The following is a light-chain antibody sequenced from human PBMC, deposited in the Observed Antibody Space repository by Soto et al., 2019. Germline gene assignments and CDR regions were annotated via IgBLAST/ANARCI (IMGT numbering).Light chain of an antibody. CDR2: DAS. Sequence: TQSPSTLSASVGDRVTITCRASQSVSSTYLAWYQQKPAQAPRLLIYDASNRATGIPARFSGSGSGTDFTLTISSLEPEDFAVYYCQQRSNWPPITFGQGTRLEIK. J-gene: IGKJ5*01. CDR3: QQRSNWPPIT. V-gene: IGKV3-11*01. CDR1: QSVSSTY.